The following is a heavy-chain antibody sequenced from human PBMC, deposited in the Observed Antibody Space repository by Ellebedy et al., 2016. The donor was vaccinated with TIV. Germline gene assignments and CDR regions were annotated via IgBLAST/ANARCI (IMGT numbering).Heavy chain of an antibody. V-gene: IGHV1-46*01. J-gene: IGHJ5*02. D-gene: IGHD7-27*01. CDR2: INPSGGST. CDR3: ARDWGPYWDPRNCFDP. Sequence: ASVKVSXKASGYTFTSYYMHWVRQAPGQGLEWMGIINPSGGSTSYAQKFQGRVTMTRDTSTSTAYMELRSLTSDDTAVYYCARDWGPYWDPRNCFDPWGQGTLVTVSS. CDR1: GYTFTSYY.